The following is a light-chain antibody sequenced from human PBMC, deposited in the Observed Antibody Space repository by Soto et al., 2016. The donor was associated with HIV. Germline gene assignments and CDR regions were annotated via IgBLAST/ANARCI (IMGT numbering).Light chain of an antibody. J-gene: IGLJ2*01. V-gene: IGLV3-21*03. CDR1: NIGSKG. CDR3: HLYSSHRHV. CDR2: DDS. Sequence: SYELTQPPSVSVAPGKTARITCGGNNIGSKGVHWYQQKPGQAPVLVVYDDSDRPSGIPERFSGSKSGNTATLTISSVEAGDEADYYCHLYSSHRHVFGGGTKLTVL.